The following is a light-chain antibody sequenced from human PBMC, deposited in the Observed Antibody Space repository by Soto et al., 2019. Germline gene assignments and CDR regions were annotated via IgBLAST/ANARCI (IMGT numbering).Light chain of an antibody. J-gene: IGKJ3*01. CDR1: ESVHRN. V-gene: IGKV3-15*01. CDR2: YAS. Sequence: EMVMTQSPATLSVSPGERVTLSCRASESVHRNLAWYQQKPGQGPSLLIYYASTRATGVPDRFTGRGSGTEFTLTISSLQSEDSGLSHGQHYSIWPPTFCPGTKV. CDR3: QHYSIWPPT.